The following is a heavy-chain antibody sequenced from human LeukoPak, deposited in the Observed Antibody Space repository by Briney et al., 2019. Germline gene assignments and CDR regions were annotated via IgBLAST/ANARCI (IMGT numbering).Heavy chain of an antibody. Sequence: GGSLRLSCAASGFTFSSYAMSWVRQAPGKGLEWVSAISGSGGSTYYAAAVGGRFTISRDNSKNTLYLQMNSLRAEDTAVYYCAKDGITMVRGVIRPYYSYGMDVWGKGTTVTVSS. CDR3: AKDGITMVRGVIRPYYSYGMDV. J-gene: IGHJ6*04. V-gene: IGHV3-23*01. CDR2: ISGSGGST. CDR1: GFTFSSYA. D-gene: IGHD3-10*01.